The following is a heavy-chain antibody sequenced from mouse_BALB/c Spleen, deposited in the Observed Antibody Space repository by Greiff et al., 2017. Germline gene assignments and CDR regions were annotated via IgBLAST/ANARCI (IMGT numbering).Heavy chain of an antibody. CDR1: GFTFSSFG. CDR3: ARDGRRGYYFDY. V-gene: IGHV5-17*02. D-gene: IGHD2-3*01. CDR2: ISSGSSTI. Sequence: EVKLVESGGGLVQPGGSRKLSCAASGFTFSSFGMHWVRQAPEKGLEWVAYISSGSSTIYYADTVKGRFTISRDNPKNTLFLQMTSLRSEDTAMYYCARDGRRGYYFDYWGQGTTLTVSS. J-gene: IGHJ2*01.